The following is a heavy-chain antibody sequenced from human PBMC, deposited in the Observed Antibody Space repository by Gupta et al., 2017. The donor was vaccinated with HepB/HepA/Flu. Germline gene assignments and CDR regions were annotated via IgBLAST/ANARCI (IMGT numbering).Heavy chain of an antibody. Sequence: GSRINSDGSSTKYADSVKGRFTISRDNAKSTLYLQMNSLRVEDTAVYYCARPYCSGGNCYFDYWGQGTLVTVSS. V-gene: IGHV3-74*01. J-gene: IGHJ4*02. CDR2: INSDGSST. CDR3: ARPYCSGGNCYFDY. D-gene: IGHD2-15*01.